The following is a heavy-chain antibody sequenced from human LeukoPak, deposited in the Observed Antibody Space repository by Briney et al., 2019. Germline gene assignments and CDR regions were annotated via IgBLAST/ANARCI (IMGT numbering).Heavy chain of an antibody. CDR2: IGGAGEST. CDR1: GFTFSSYA. CDR3: AKVLSGIQDY. V-gene: IGHV3-23*01. J-gene: IGHJ4*02. Sequence: PGGSLRLSCAASGFTFSSYAMSWVRQAPGKGLEWVSTIGGAGESTYYADSVKGRFTISRDNSKNTVYLQMNSLRAEDTAVYYCAKVLSGIQDYWGQGTLVTVSS. D-gene: IGHD1-26*01.